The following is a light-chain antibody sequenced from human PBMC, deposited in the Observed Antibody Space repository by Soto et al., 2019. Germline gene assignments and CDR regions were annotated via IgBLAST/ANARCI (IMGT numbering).Light chain of an antibody. CDR3: QQYESYPYT. V-gene: IGKV1-5*03. CDR1: QSLSSW. CDR2: KAS. J-gene: IGKJ2*01. Sequence: DIQMTQSPSTLSASVGDTVTITCRASQSLSSWLAWYQHKPGKAPKLLISKASSLESGVPSRFSGSGSGTEFTLTISSLQPDDFATYFCQQYESYPYTFGQGTKVEIK.